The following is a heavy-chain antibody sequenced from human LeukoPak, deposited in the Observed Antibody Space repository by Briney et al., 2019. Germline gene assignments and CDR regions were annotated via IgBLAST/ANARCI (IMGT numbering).Heavy chain of an antibody. D-gene: IGHD3-10*01. CDR2: IIPIFGTA. Sequence: ASVKVSCKASGGTFSSYAISWVRQAPGQGLEWMGGIIPIFGTANYAQKFQGRVTITADESTSTAYMELSSLRSEDTAAYYCARDHGSGSYLLDYWGQGTLVTVSS. CDR3: ARDHGSGSYLLDY. V-gene: IGHV1-69*01. CDR1: GGTFSSYA. J-gene: IGHJ4*02.